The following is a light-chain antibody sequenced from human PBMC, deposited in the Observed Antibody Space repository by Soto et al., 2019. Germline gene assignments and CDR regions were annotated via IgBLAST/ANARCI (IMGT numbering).Light chain of an antibody. V-gene: IGKV3-20*01. CDR3: QQYVSSQT. J-gene: IGKJ1*01. CDR1: QSVSSSY. Sequence: EIVLTQSPGTLSLSPGERATLSCRASQSVSSSYLAWYQPKPGQAPRLLIYGASSRATGIPARFIGSGSGTAFTLTISRLDPEDFAVYYCQQYVSSQTFGQGTKVEIK. CDR2: GAS.